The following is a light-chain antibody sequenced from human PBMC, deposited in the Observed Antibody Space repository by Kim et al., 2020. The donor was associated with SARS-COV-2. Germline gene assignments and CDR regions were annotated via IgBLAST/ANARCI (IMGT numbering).Light chain of an antibody. Sequence: PGERATLSCMTSQSVCRHCLAWYKQKPGQAPRLLIYSVFNRATGIPGRFSGSGSGTDFTLTISRLEPEDFAVYYCQQYGIAPPYTFGQGTKLE. V-gene: IGKV3-20*01. J-gene: IGKJ2*01. CDR2: SVF. CDR1: QSVCRHC. CDR3: QQYGIAPPYT.